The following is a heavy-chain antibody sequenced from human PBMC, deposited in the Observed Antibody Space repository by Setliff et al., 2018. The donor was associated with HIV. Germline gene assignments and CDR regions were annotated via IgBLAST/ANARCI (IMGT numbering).Heavy chain of an antibody. CDR2: IYYSGSA. Sequence: SETLSLTCTVSGGSISSGGYYWSWIRQHPEKGLEWIGYIYYSGSAYYNPSLKSRVTIAPDTSKNQVSLKLTSMTAADPAVYYCAREWRGRYYYYMDVWGKGTTVTVSS. CDR3: AREWRGRYYYYMDV. D-gene: IGHD3-10*01. J-gene: IGHJ6*03. CDR1: GGSISSGGYY. V-gene: IGHV4-31*03.